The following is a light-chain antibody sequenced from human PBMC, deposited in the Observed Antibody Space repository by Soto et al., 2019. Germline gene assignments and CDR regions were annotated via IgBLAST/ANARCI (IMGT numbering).Light chain of an antibody. CDR1: QGIDSW. V-gene: IGKV1-12*01. J-gene: IGKJ1*01. CDR2: TGS. CDR3: QQTLSFPPT. Sequence: IHLTQSPSSLSASVGDRVTITCRASQGIDSWLAWYQQKPGEAPKLLIFTGSLLHSGVPPRFSGSGSGTDFTLTISSLQPEDFATYYCQQTLSFPPTFGQGTKVDIK.